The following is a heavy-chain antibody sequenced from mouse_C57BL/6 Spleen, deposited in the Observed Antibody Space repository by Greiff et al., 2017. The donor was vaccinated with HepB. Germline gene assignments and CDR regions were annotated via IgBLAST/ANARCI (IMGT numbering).Heavy chain of an antibody. V-gene: IGHV5-17*01. CDR3: ARSHYDYDYWYFDV. D-gene: IGHD2-4*01. CDR1: GFTFSDYG. J-gene: IGHJ1*03. Sequence: EVKLMESGGGLVKPGGSLKLSCAASGFTFSDYGMHWVRQAPEKGLEWVAYISSGSSTIYYADTVKGRFTISRDNAKNTLFLQMTSLRSEDTAMYYCARSHYDYDYWYFDVWGTGTTVTVSS. CDR2: ISSGSSTI.